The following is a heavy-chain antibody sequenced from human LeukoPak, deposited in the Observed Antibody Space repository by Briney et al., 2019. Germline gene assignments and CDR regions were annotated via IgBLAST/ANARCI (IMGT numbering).Heavy chain of an antibody. CDR3: ARSTPILQYSGNYQSGAIDI. D-gene: IGHD1-26*01. J-gene: IGHJ3*02. CDR2: IYSSGST. Sequence: KSSEALSLTCTVSGGSISSYYWSWIRQPPVKGLEWIGCIYSSGSTNYNPSLRSRVTISVDTAKNQFSLKLSSVTAADTAVYYCARSTPILQYSGNYQSGAIDIWGQGTMVTVSS. V-gene: IGHV4-59*01. CDR1: GGSISSYY.